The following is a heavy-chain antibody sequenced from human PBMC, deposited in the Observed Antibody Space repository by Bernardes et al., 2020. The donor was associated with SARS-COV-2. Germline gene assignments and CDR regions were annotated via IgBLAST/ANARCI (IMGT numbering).Heavy chain of an antibody. CDR3: VRSGGTYYDSSNLNWFDP. D-gene: IGHD3-22*01. CDR2: IYPGGTT. CDR1: GGSMSSGGHS. V-gene: IGHV4-30-2*01. Sequence: SETLSLTCTVSGGSMSSGGHSWNWIRQPPGKGLEWIGYIYPGGTTYYNPSLRSRVSMSVDRSNNQFSLKLTSVTAAATAVYYCVRSGGTYYDSSNLNWFDPWGQGALVTVS. J-gene: IGHJ5*02.